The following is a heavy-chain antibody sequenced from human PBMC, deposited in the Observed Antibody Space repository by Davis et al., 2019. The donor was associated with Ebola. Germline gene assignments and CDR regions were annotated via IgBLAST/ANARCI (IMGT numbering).Heavy chain of an antibody. J-gene: IGHJ4*02. CDR2: ISSSSSTI. CDR1: GFTFSSYS. CDR3: AKGYYDFWSGYYPFDY. Sequence: GGSLRLSCAASGFTFSSYSMNWVRQAPGKGLEWVSYISSSSSTIYYADSVKGRFTISRDNAKNSLYLQMNSLRAEDTALYYCAKGYYDFWSGYYPFDYWGQGTLVTVSS. V-gene: IGHV3-48*04. D-gene: IGHD3-3*01.